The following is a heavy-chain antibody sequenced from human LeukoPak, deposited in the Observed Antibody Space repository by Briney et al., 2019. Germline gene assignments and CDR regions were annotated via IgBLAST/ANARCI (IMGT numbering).Heavy chain of an antibody. Sequence: GGSLSLTCAASGFTFSSYWMTWVRQAPGKGLEWVANIKQDGSEKYHVDSVKGRFTVSRDNAKNSLYLQVNSLRAEDTAVYYCARDRRCSGGSCYYFDYWGEGTLVTVSS. CDR1: GFTFSSYW. CDR3: ARDRRCSGGSCYYFDY. D-gene: IGHD2-15*01. V-gene: IGHV3-7*04. CDR2: IKQDGSEK. J-gene: IGHJ4*02.